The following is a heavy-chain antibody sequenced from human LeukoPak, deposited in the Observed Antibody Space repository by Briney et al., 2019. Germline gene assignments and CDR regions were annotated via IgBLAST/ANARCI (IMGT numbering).Heavy chain of an antibody. J-gene: IGHJ6*03. CDR2: IYTSGST. CDR3: ARDTAYYYDSSAYLNYYYMDV. D-gene: IGHD3-22*01. CDR1: GGSISSYY. V-gene: IGHV4-4*07. Sequence: SETLSLTCTVSGGSISSYYWSWIRQPAGEGLWWIWRIYTSGSTNYNPSLTRRVTISVDKSKNQFSLNLSSVTAADTAVYYCARDTAYYYDSSAYLNYYYMDVWGKGTTVTVSS.